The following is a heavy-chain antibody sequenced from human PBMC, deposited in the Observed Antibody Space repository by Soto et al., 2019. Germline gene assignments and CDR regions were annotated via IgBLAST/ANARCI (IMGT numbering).Heavy chain of an antibody. CDR2: FFSSDNT. Sequence: SETLSLTCTVSGVSVNSGSYYWSWIRQPPGKGLEWIGYFFSSDNTKYSPSLKSRLTVSIDTPKNQFSLRLSSVTAADTAVYYCARPTYYYYADTFDYWGPGTLVTVSS. J-gene: IGHJ4*02. CDR3: ARPTYYYYADTFDY. CDR1: GVSVNSGSYY. V-gene: IGHV4-61*01. D-gene: IGHD3-10*01.